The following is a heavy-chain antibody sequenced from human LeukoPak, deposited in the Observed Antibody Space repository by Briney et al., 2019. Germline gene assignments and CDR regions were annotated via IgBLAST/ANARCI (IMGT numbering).Heavy chain of an antibody. CDR2: IYTSGIS. Sequence: SETLSLTCTVSGGSISSGSYDWYWLRQPAGKGLEWIGHIYTSGISNYNPSLRSRVTISVDTSKNQFSLKLTSVTAADTAGYYCTKGRGIWGQGTLVTVSS. J-gene: IGHJ4*02. D-gene: IGHD3-10*01. V-gene: IGHV4-61*09. CDR3: TKGRGI. CDR1: GGSISSGSYD.